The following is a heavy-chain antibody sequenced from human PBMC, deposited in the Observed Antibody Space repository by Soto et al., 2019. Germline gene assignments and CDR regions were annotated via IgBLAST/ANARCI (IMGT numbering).Heavy chain of an antibody. V-gene: IGHV4-30-4*01. Sequence: QVQLKESGPGLVKPSQTLSLTCSVSGGSIGSGDYYWSWVRQSPGKGLEWIWYIYYTGNTYYNPSLGSRVTFSVDTSQNQLSLRLSDVTVADTAVYYCARDSRRRADSGTRPLYYFDYWGQGTLVTVSS. D-gene: IGHD1-26*01. CDR3: ARDSRRRADSGTRPLYYFDY. CDR2: IYYTGNT. J-gene: IGHJ4*02. CDR1: GGSIGSGDYY.